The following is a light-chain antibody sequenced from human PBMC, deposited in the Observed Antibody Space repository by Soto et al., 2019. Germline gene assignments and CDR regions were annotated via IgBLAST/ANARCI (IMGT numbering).Light chain of an antibody. CDR2: GAS. J-gene: IGKJ4*01. CDR3: QQYGSSPLT. Sequence: DNVLQPPPGTPSLSPGERATPSCRARQSVSSSYLAWYQQKPGQAPRLLIYGASSRATGIPDRFSGSGSGTDFTLTISRLEPEDFAVYYCQQYGSSPLTFGGGTKVDI. V-gene: IGKV3-20*01. CDR1: QSVSSSY.